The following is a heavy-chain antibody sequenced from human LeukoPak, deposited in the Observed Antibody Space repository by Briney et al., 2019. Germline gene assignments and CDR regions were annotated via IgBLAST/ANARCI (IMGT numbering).Heavy chain of an antibody. V-gene: IGHV3-48*02. Sequence: GGSLRLSCTASGFIYSSYNMNWVRQAPGQGLEWVSYISYSSSTRYYADSVKGRFTISRDNAKNSLYLQINSPRDEDMAVYYCARVGSEWLVNDYWGQGALVTVSS. CDR1: GFIYSSYN. CDR3: ARVGSEWLVNDY. CDR2: ISYSSSTR. D-gene: IGHD6-19*01. J-gene: IGHJ4*02.